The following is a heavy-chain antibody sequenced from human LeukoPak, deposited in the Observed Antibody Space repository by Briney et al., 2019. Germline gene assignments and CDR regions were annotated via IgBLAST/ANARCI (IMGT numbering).Heavy chain of an antibody. D-gene: IGHD1-7*01. CDR2: NNHSGST. CDR3: ARGPGVTGTIGFDY. Sequence: KPSETLSLTCAVYGGSFSGYYWSWIRQPPGKGLEWIGENNHSGSTNYNPSLKSRVTISVDTSKNQFSLKLSSVTAADTAVYYCARGPGVTGTIGFDYWGQGTLVTVSS. V-gene: IGHV4-34*01. CDR1: GGSFSGYY. J-gene: IGHJ4*02.